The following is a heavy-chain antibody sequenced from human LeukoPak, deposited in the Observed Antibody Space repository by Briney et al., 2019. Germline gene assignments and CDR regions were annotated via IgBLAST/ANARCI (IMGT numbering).Heavy chain of an antibody. CDR1: GFTFSDQS. D-gene: IGHD3-10*01. CDR2: IRNKANSYTT. Sequence: GGSLRLSCAASGFTFSDQSMDWVRQAPGKGLEWVGRIRNKANSYTTEYAASVKGRLTISRDDSKNSLYLQMNSLKTEDTAVYYCARESYYSGSGSYYRGWFDPWGQGTLVTVSS. CDR3: ARESYYSGSGSYYRGWFDP. J-gene: IGHJ5*02. V-gene: IGHV3-72*01.